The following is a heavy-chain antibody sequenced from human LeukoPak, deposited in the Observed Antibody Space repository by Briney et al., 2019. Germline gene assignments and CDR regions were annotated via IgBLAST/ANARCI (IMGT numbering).Heavy chain of an antibody. CDR3: STTSGTSGVDS. CDR1: GGSIRSYY. Sequence: SETLSLTCTVSGGSIRSYYWTWIRQAPGKGLEWIGYIHNSRGTYYDPSLTSRVTVSIDTSTNQFSLNLRSVTAADTAVYFCSTTSGTSGVDSWGQGTLVTVSS. CDR2: IHNSRGT. V-gene: IGHV4-59*12. J-gene: IGHJ4*02.